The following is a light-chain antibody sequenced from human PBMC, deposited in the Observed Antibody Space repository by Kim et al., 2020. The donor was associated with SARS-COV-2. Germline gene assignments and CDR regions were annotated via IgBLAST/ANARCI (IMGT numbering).Light chain of an antibody. CDR3: AAWDGSLRAWV. V-gene: IGLV1-44*01. CDR2: STN. J-gene: IGLJ3*02. CDR1: SSNIGSNT. Sequence: QSVLTQPPSVSGTPGQRVTISCSGSSSNIGSNTVNWYQQLPGTAPKLLIYSTNHRPSGVPDRFSGSKSATSASLVISGLQSEDELDYYCAAWDGSLRAWVFGGGTKVTVL.